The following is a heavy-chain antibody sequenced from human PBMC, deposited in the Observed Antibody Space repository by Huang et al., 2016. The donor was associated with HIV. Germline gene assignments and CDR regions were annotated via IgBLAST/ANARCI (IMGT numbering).Heavy chain of an antibody. J-gene: IGHJ4*02. Sequence: EEQLVESGGGVVQPGGSPRLSCAASEFSRSHYWMDWVRQAPGEGLVGVSGISSDGSSTRYADSVKGRFTISRDNAKNTLDLQMNSLRAEDTAVYYCARDGNWKKVELDSWGQGTLVTVSS. CDR1: EFSRSHYW. V-gene: IGHV3-74*01. D-gene: IGHD1-20*01. CDR2: ISSDGSST. CDR3: ARDGNWKKVELDS.